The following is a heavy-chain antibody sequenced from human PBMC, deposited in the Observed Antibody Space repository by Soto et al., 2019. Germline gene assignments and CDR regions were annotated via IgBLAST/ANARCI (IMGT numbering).Heavy chain of an antibody. D-gene: IGHD7-27*01. J-gene: IGHJ6*02. Sequence: QVQLVESGGGVVQPGRSLRLSCAASGFTFSSYGMHWVRQAPGKGLEWVAVISYDGSTIYYADSVKGRFTISRDNSKNSPYLQMNSTRAQDTAVYYWAEDLLGAGRSYGMDVWGQLNTVTVAS. CDR2: ISYDGSTI. V-gene: IGHV3-30*18. CDR3: AEDLLGAGRSYGMDV. CDR1: GFTFSSYG.